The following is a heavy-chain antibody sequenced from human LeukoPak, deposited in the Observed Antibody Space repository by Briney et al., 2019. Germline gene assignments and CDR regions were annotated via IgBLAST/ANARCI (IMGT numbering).Heavy chain of an antibody. J-gene: IGHJ6*04. Sequence: PGGSLRLSCAASGFTFSSYWMSWVRQAPGKGLEWVANIKQDGSENYYVDSVKGRFTISRDNAKNSLYLQMNSLRAEDTAVYYCARNPPPSMVRGVIIFYYYGMDVWGKGTTVTVSS. D-gene: IGHD3-10*01. V-gene: IGHV3-7*03. CDR2: IKQDGSEN. CDR3: ARNPPPSMVRGVIIFYYYGMDV. CDR1: GFTFSSYW.